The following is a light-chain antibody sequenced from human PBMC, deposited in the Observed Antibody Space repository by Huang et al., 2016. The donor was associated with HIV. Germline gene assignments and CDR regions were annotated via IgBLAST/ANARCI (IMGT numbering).Light chain of an antibody. CDR3: QKYNNALRT. Sequence: GDRVSITCRASQGISNYLVWYQQTPGKVPKLLIYAASTLQSGVPSRFSGSGSGTDFTLTISSLQTEDVATYYCQKYNNALRTFGQGTKVEIK. J-gene: IGKJ1*01. V-gene: IGKV1-27*01. CDR2: AAS. CDR1: QGISNY.